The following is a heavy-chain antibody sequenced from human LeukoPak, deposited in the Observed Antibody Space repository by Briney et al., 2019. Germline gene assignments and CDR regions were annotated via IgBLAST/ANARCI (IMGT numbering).Heavy chain of an antibody. J-gene: IGHJ4*02. CDR1: GGSISSYY. D-gene: IGHD3-9*01. CDR2: IYYSGST. Sequence: SETLSLTCTVSGGSISSYYWSWIRQPPGKGLEGIGYIYYSGSTNYNPSLKSRVTISVDTSKNQFSLKLSSVTAADTAVYYCASVNYDILTGYYFDYWGQGTLVTVSS. CDR3: ASVNYDILTGYYFDY. V-gene: IGHV4-59*01.